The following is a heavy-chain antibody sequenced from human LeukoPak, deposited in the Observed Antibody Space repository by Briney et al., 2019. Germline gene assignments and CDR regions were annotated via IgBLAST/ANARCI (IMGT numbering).Heavy chain of an antibody. CDR1: GFIFSNYA. V-gene: IGHV3-23*01. CDR3: AKLSASTVSTARSYYGMDV. CDR2: ISGTGSST. D-gene: IGHD4-17*01. J-gene: IGHJ6*02. Sequence: PGGSLRLSCAASGFIFSNYAMNWVRQAPGKGLEWVSNISGTGSSTNYADSVKGRFTISRDNSKNTLYLQMNSLRAEDTAVYYCAKLSASTVSTARSYYGMDVWLQGTTVTVSS.